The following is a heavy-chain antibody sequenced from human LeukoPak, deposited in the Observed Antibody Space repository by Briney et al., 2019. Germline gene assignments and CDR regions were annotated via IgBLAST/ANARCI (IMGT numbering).Heavy chain of an antibody. J-gene: IGHJ4*02. CDR2: FYYSGST. V-gene: IGHV4-30-4*01. CDR3: ARGYGSGLYYFDY. Sequence: PSETLSLTCTVSGGSISSGDYYWSWIRQPPGKGLEWIGYFYYSGSTYYNPSLKSRVTISVDTSKNQFSLKLSSVTAADTAVYYCARGYGSGLYYFDYWGQGTLVTVSS. CDR1: GGSISSGDYY. D-gene: IGHD2-15*01.